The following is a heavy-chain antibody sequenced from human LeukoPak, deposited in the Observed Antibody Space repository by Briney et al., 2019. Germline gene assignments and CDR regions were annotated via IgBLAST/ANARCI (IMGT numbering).Heavy chain of an antibody. J-gene: IGHJ6*02. CDR2: FIPIFGSA. D-gene: IGHD3-10*01. CDR1: GVTFSSFA. CDR3: ARAHVVVLGGALGGMDV. V-gene: IGHV1-69*13. Sequence: SVKVSCKASGVTFSSFAISWVRQAPGQGLEWMGGFIPIFGSAKYAQKFQGRVTITADESTSTAYVELSSLRSDDTAVYYCARAHVVVLGGALGGMDVWGQGTTVTVSS.